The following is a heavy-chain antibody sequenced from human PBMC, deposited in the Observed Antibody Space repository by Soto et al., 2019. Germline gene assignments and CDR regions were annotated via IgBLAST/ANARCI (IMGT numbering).Heavy chain of an antibody. J-gene: IGHJ4*02. CDR3: AKDGRIFGVVIPPDY. Sequence: QVQVVESGGGVVQPGRSLRLSCAASGFTFSSYGMHWVRQAPGKGLEWVAVISYDGSNKYYADSVKGRFTISRDNSKNTLYLQMNSLRAEDTAVYYCAKDGRIFGVVIPPDYWGQGTLVTVSS. CDR1: GFTFSSYG. D-gene: IGHD3-3*01. V-gene: IGHV3-30*18. CDR2: ISYDGSNK.